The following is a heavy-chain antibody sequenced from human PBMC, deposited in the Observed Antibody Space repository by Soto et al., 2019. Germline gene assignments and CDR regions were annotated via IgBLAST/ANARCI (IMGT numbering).Heavy chain of an antibody. CDR2: IDTSGTTI. CDR3: ARGGVATICGDS. Sequence: EVQLVESGGGLVQPGGSLRVSCAASGFTFSRYSMNWVRQAPGKGLEWLSYIDTSGTTIYYADSVKGRFIISRDNAKNSLYLQMNSLRDEDTAVYHCARGGVATICGDSWGQGTLVTVSS. CDR1: GFTFSRYS. J-gene: IGHJ4*02. V-gene: IGHV3-48*02. D-gene: IGHD5-12*01.